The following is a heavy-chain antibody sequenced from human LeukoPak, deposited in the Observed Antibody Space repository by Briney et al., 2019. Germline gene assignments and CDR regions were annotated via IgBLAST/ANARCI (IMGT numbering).Heavy chain of an antibody. J-gene: IGHJ4*02. V-gene: IGHV3-48*01. CDR3: ARDYKYAFDN. Sequence: GGSLRLSCAASGFTFSDYSMNWVLQAPGKGLEWISYIGIDSGNTNYADSVKGRFTISGDKAKNSLYLQMNSLRVEDTAAYYCARDYKYAFDNWGQGTLVTVSS. D-gene: IGHD5-24*01. CDR1: GFTFSDYS. CDR2: IGIDSGNT.